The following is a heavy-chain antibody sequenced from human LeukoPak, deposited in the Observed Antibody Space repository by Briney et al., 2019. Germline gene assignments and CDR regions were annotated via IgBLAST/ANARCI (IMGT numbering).Heavy chain of an antibody. D-gene: IGHD1-26*01. CDR3: AREDGSS. V-gene: IGHV4-38-2*02. Sequence: SETLSLTCTVSGYSISSGYYWGWIRQPPGKGLEWIGSIYHSGSTYYNPSLKSRVTISVDTSMNQFSLELSSVTAADTAVYYCAREDGSSWGQGTLVTVSS. J-gene: IGHJ4*02. CDR2: IYHSGST. CDR1: GYSISSGYY.